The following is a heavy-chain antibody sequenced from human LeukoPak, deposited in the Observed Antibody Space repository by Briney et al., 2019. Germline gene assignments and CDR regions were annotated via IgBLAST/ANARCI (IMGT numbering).Heavy chain of an antibody. Sequence: GGSLRLSCTVSGLTVTSTYMDWVRQPPGKGPEWVALICGDAGTVYADSVKGRFTISRDNSKNMVYLQMNSLRPEDSAVYYCARDRAGTQSWVELDLWGQGTLVTVSS. V-gene: IGHV3-53*05. J-gene: IGHJ5*02. CDR2: ICGDAGT. CDR1: GLTVTSTY. D-gene: IGHD3-10*01. CDR3: ARDRAGTQSWVELDL.